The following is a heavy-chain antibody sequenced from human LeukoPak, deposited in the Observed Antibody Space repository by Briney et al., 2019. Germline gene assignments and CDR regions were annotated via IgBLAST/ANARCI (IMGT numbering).Heavy chain of an antibody. D-gene: IGHD4-23*01. CDR3: ARGRPHGNDY. CDR1: GFASSSYW. CDR2: IASDGSST. V-gene: IGHV3-74*01. Sequence: GGSLRLSCAASGFASSSYWMNWVRQAPGKGLVWVSRIASDGSSTTYADSVKGRFSISRDNAKNTLYLQMNSLRVEDTAVYYCARGRPHGNDYWGQGTLVTVSS. J-gene: IGHJ4*02.